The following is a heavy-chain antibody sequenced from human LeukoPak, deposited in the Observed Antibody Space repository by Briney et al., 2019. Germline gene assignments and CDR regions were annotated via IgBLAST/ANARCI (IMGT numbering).Heavy chain of an antibody. CDR1: GFTFDDYA. V-gene: IGHV3-9*01. CDR3: AKASTYYYDSSGLDYYYYGMDV. CDR2: ISWNSGSI. J-gene: IGHJ6*02. D-gene: IGHD3-22*01. Sequence: PGGSLRLSCAASGFTFDDYAMHWVRQAPGKGLEWVSGISWNSGSIGYADSVKGRFTISRDNAKNSLYLQMNSLRAEDTALYYCAKASTYYYDSSGLDYYYYGMDVWGQGTTVTVSS.